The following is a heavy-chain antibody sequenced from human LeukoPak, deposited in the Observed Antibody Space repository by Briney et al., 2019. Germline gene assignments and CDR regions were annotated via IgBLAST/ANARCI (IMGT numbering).Heavy chain of an antibody. D-gene: IGHD3-9*01. J-gene: IGHJ4*02. CDR1: GYTFTSYY. CDR3: ARDPYLVIRSVFFDY. Sequence: ASVTVSCKASGYTFTSYYMHWVRQAPGQGLEWMGIINPSGGSTSYAQKFQGRVTMTRDTSTSTVYMELSSLRSEDTAVYYCARDPYLVIRSVFFDYWGQGTLVTVSS. V-gene: IGHV1-46*01. CDR2: INPSGGST.